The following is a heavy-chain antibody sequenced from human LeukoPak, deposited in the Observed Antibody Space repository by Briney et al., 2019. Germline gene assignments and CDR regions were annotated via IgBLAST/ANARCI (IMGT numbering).Heavy chain of an antibody. V-gene: IGHV3-7*03. CDR2: IKQDGSET. J-gene: IGHJ4*02. CDR1: GFTFSDYW. CDR3: ARAFSYPTDYFDC. Sequence: QAGGSLRLSCAASGFTFSDYWMSWLRQDPGKGLEWLAIIKQDGSETYYLDSVKGRFTISRDNAKDSLYLQMNSLRADDTAVYYCARAFSYPTDYFDCWGQGTLVTVSS. D-gene: IGHD1-26*01.